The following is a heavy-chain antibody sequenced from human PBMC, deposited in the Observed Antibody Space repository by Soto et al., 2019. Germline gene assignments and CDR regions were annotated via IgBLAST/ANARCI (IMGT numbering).Heavy chain of an antibody. V-gene: IGHV1-46*01. D-gene: IGHD6-19*01. Sequence: GASVKVSCKASGYTFTSYYMHWVRQAPGQGLEWMGIINPSGGSTSYAQKFQGRVTMTRDTSTSTVYMELSSLRSEDTAVYYCARSGGPLGSGWSFDYWGQGTLVTVSS. J-gene: IGHJ4*02. CDR3: ARSGGPLGSGWSFDY. CDR1: GYTFTSYY. CDR2: INPSGGST.